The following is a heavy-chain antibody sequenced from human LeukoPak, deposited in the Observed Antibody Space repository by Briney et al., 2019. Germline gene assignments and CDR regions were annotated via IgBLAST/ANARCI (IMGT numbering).Heavy chain of an antibody. CDR1: GGTFSSYA. D-gene: IGHD3-10*01. CDR3: AGRDGSGSNDFDY. V-gene: IGHV1-69*13. J-gene: IGHJ4*02. Sequence: SVKVSCKASGGTFSSYAISWVRQAPGQGLEWMGGIIPIFGTANYAQKFQGRVTITADEPTSTAYMELSSLRSEDTAVYYCAGRDGSGSNDFDYWGQGTLVTVSS. CDR2: IIPIFGTA.